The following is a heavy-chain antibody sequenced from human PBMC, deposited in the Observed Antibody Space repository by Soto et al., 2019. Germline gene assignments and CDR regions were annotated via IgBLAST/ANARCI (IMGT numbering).Heavy chain of an antibody. CDR2: IYPGDSDT. CDR1: GNSFTNYL. Sequence: PXDSLKISWQCSGNSFTNYLIGLVLEMPGKGLEWMGIIYPGDSDTRYSPSFQGQVTISADKSISTAYLQWSSLKASDTAMYYCARLRGLARHYYYYYGMDVWGQGTTVTVSS. J-gene: IGHJ6*02. D-gene: IGHD1-1*01. CDR3: ARLRGLARHYYYYYGMDV. V-gene: IGHV5-51*01.